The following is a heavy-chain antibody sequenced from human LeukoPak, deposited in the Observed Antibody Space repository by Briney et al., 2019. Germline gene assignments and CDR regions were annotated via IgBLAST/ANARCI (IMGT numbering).Heavy chain of an antibody. CDR1: GFTFSSYW. CDR2: IKQDGSEK. J-gene: IGHJ4*02. Sequence: GSLRLSCAASGFTFSSYWMSWVRQAPGKGLEWVANIKQDGSEKYYVDSVKGRFTISRDNAKNSLYLQMNSLRAEDTAMYYCARGPTPSYYYGSGSYYSLDFWGQGTLVTVSS. CDR3: ARGPTPSYYYGSGSYYSLDF. D-gene: IGHD3-10*01. V-gene: IGHV3-7*01.